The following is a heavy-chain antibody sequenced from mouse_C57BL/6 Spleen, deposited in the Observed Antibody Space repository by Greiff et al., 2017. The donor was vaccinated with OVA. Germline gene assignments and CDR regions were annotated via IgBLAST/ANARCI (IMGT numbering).Heavy chain of an antibody. CDR3: ARKELGRTYYFDY. J-gene: IGHJ2*01. D-gene: IGHD4-1*01. Sequence: DVMLVESGGGLVKPGGSLKLSCAASGFTFSDYGMHWVRQAPEKGLEWVAYISSGSSTIYYADTVKGRFTISRDNAKNTLFLQMTSLRSEDTAMYYCARKELGRTYYFDYWGQGTTLTVSS. CDR2: ISSGSSTI. CDR1: GFTFSDYG. V-gene: IGHV5-17*01.